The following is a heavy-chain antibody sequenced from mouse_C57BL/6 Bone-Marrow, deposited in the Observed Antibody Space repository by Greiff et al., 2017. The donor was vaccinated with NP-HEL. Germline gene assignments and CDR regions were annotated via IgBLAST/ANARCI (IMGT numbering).Heavy chain of an antibody. J-gene: IGHJ3*01. CDR3: ARDLDSSDLSWFAY. CDR2: ISYDGSN. D-gene: IGHD3-2*02. V-gene: IGHV3-6*01. Sequence: EVKLLESGPGLVKPSQSLSLTCSVTGYSITSGYYWNWIRQFPGNKLEWMGYISYDGSNNYNPSLKNRISITRDTSKNQFFLKLNSVTTEDTATYYGARDLDSSDLSWFAYWGQGTLVTVSA. CDR1: GYSITSGYY.